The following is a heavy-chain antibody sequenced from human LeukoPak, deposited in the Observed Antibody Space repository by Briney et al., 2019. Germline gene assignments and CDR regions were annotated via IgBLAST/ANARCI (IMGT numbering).Heavy chain of an antibody. CDR2: ISAYNGNT. CDR1: GYTFTSYG. Sequence: ASVKVSCKASGYTFTSYGISWARQAPGQGLEWMGWISAYNGNTNYAQKLQGRVTMTRDTSTSTVYMELSSLRSEDTAVYYCARDRQVEIGFDYWGQGTLVTVSS. CDR3: ARDRQVEIGFDY. J-gene: IGHJ4*02. D-gene: IGHD2-21*01. V-gene: IGHV1-18*01.